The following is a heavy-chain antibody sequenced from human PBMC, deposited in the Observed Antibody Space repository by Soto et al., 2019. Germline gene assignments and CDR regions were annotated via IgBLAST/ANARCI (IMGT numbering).Heavy chain of an antibody. D-gene: IGHD3-10*01. CDR3: ARGGRSSAPLGYYYYGMDV. J-gene: IGHJ6*02. V-gene: IGHV1-2*02. CDR1: GYTFTGYY. Sequence: ASVKVSCKASGYTFTGYYMHWVRQAPGQGLEWMGWINPNSGSTNYAQKFQGRVTMTRDTSTSTVYMELSSLRSEDTAVYYCARGGRSSAPLGYYYYGMDVWGQGTTVTVSS. CDR2: INPNSGST.